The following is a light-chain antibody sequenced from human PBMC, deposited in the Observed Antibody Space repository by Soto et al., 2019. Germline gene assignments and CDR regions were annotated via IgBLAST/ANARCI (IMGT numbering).Light chain of an antibody. V-gene: IGKV1-5*01. Sequence: DIQMTQSPSTLSASVGDRVTITCRASQSISSWLAWYQQKPGKAAKLLIYDASSLESGVPSRFSGSGSATEFTLTLSSLQPDYFATYYCQQYNSYSQTFGQGPKVELQ. CDR1: QSISSW. J-gene: IGKJ1*01. CDR2: DAS. CDR3: QQYNSYSQT.